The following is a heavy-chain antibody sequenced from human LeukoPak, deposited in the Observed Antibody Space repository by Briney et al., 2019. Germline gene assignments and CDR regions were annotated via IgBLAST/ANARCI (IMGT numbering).Heavy chain of an antibody. CDR3: ARGKYYDYVWGSYPTPPYYLDY. J-gene: IGHJ4*02. V-gene: IGHV3-53*01. D-gene: IGHD3-16*01. Sequence: GGSLRLSCAAPGFTVSSNYMSWVRQAPGKGLEWVSVIYSGGSTYYADSVKGRFTISRDNSKNTLYLQMNSLRAEDTAVYYCARGKYYDYVWGSYPTPPYYLDYWGQGTLVTVSS. CDR1: GFTVSSNY. CDR2: IYSGGST.